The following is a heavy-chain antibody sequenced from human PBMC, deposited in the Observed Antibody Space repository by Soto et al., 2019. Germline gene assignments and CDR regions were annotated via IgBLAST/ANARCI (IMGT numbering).Heavy chain of an antibody. CDR3: AKGIQIVVFITLFDY. V-gene: IGHV3-23*01. Sequence: VQLLESGGGLVQPGGSLRLSCAASGFTFSSYAMSWVRQAPGKGLEWVSAISGSGGSTYYADSVKGRFTISRDNSKNTLYLQMNSLRAEDTVVYYCAKGIQIVVFITLFDYWGQGTLVTVSS. J-gene: IGHJ4*02. CDR2: ISGSGGST. CDR1: GFTFSSYA. D-gene: IGHD3-22*01.